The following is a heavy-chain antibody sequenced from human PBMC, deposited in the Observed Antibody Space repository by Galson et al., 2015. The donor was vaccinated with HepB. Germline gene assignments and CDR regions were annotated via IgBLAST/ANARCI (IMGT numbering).Heavy chain of an antibody. V-gene: IGHV5-10-1*01. CDR1: GYSFTSYW. J-gene: IGHJ4*02. Sequence: QSGAEVKKPGESLKISCMGSGYSFTSYWISWVRQMPGKGLEWMGRIDPSDSYTNYSPSFQGHVTISADKSISTAYLQWSSLKASDTTIYYCARQKEAPTGYYFDYWGQGTLVTVSS. D-gene: IGHD3-10*01. CDR2: IDPSDSYT. CDR3: ARQKEAPTGYYFDY.